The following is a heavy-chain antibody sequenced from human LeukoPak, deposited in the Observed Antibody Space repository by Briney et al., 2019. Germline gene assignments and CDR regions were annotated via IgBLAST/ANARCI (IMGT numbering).Heavy chain of an antibody. D-gene: IGHD3-9*01. CDR3: ASGDYDILTGYYPTDYYYYMDV. CDR1: GYTFTGYY. V-gene: IGHV1-2*02. J-gene: IGHJ6*03. CDR2: INPNSSGT. Sequence: GASVKVSCKASGYTFTGYYMHWVRQAPGQGLEWMGWINPNSSGTNYAQKFKGRVTMTRDTSISTAYMELSRLRSDDTAVYYCASGDYDILTGYYPTDYYYYMDVWGKGTTVTISS.